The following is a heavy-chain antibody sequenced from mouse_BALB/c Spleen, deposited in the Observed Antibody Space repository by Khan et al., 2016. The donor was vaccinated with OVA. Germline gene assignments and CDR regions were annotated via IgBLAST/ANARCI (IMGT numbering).Heavy chain of an antibody. J-gene: IGHJ2*01. CDR1: GYSFTSYW. D-gene: IGHD2-3*01. CDR3: TRAYESYYFDY. CDR2: IYPGISDT. V-gene: IGHV1-5*01. Sequence: EVQLQQSGTVLARPGASVKMSCKASGYSFTSYWMHWVKQRPGLGLEWIGAIYPGISDTRYNQKFKGKAKLTAVTSATTAYMELSSLTNEDAAVYYWTRAYESYYFDYWGQGTLLTVSS.